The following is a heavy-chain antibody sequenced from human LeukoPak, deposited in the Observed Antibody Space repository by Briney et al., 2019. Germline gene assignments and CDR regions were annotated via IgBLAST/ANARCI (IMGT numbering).Heavy chain of an antibody. Sequence: GGSLRLSCAASGFTFSTYWMHWVRQAPGKGLVWVSRIYNRGNTTTTTYADSVKGRFTISRDNAKNTLYLQMNSLRAEDTALYYCARDGFGTAPGTKLDYWGQGTLVTVSS. CDR2: IYNRGNTTTT. J-gene: IGHJ4*02. CDR3: ARDGFGTAPGTKLDY. CDR1: GFTFSTYW. D-gene: IGHD1/OR15-1a*01. V-gene: IGHV3-74*01.